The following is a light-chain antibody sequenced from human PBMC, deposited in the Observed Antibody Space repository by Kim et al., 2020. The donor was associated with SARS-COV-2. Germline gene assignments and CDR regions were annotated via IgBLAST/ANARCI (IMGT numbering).Light chain of an antibody. CDR3: QAWDSSAAV. CDR1: KLGDKY. J-gene: IGLJ2*01. V-gene: IGLV3-1*01. CDR2: QHD. Sequence: VSPGQIARITCSGDKLGDKYAFWYQQKPGQSPVLVMFQHDKRPSGISQRFSGSNSGNTAILTISGTRTIDEADYYCQAWDSSAAVFGGGTQLTVL.